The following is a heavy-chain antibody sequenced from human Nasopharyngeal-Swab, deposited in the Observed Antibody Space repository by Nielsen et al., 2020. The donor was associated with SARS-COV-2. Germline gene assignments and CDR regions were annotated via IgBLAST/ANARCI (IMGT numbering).Heavy chain of an antibody. J-gene: IGHJ4*02. CDR1: GFTFSSYD. V-gene: IGHV3-13*01. D-gene: IGHD6-19*01. CDR2: IGTAGDT. Sequence: GESLKISCAASGFTFSSYDMHWVRQATGKGLEWVSAIGTAGDTYYPGSVKGRFTISRENAKNSLYLQMNSLRAEDTAVYYCARDYRPQRSIAVAGTYWGQGTLVTVSS. CDR3: ARDYRPQRSIAVAGTY.